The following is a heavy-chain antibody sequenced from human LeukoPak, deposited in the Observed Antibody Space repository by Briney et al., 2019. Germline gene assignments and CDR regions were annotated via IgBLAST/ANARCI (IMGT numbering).Heavy chain of an antibody. V-gene: IGHV3-9*01. CDR3: AKDKGITMVRGVIPHYYYGMDV. CDR2: ISWNSGSI. D-gene: IGHD3-10*01. J-gene: IGHJ6*02. Sequence: GGSLRLSCAASGFTLDDYAMHWVRQAPGKGLEWVSGISWNSGSIGYADSVKGRFTISRDNAKNSLYLQMNSLRAEDTALYYCAKDKGITMVRGVIPHYYYGMDVRGQGTTVTVSS. CDR1: GFTLDDYA.